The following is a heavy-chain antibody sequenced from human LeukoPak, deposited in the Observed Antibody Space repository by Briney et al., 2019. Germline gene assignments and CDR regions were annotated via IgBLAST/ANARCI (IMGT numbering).Heavy chain of an antibody. CDR1: GFALSGYE. J-gene: IGHJ4*02. D-gene: IGHD3-22*01. CDR2: IAGSDTRT. Sequence: GGALRLSCAASGFALSGYEMNWVRQAPGKGLEWVSYIAGSDTRTYYADSVKGRFTISRDNTKNSLYLQMNSLRAEDTGLYYCTTLGYHLDSWGQGTLVTVSS. V-gene: IGHV3-48*03. CDR3: TTLGYHLDS.